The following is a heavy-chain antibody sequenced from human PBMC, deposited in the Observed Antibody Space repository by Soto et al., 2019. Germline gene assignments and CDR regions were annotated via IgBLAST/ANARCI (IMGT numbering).Heavy chain of an antibody. CDR2: ISYDGSNK. CDR3: ARWAFRDYYYGMDV. D-gene: IGHD3-3*02. V-gene: IGHV3-30-3*01. Sequence: QVQLVESGGGVVQPGRSLRLSCAASGFTFSSYAMHWVRQAPGKGLEWVAVISYDGSNKYYADSVKGRFTISRDNSKNTLYLQMNSLRAEDTAVYYCARWAFRDYYYGMDVW. CDR1: GFTFSSYA. J-gene: IGHJ6*01.